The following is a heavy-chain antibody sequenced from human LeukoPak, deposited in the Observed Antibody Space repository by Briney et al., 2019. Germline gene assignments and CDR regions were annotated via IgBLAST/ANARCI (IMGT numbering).Heavy chain of an antibody. Sequence: PGGSLRLSCAASGFTFSTYAMSWVRQAPGKGLEWGSAISDSGSSTYYADSVKGRFTISRDNSKNTLYLQMSSLRAEDTAVYYCAAEGLVWFGELFYRGQGTLVTVSS. CDR1: GFTFSTYA. CDR2: ISDSGSST. J-gene: IGHJ4*02. CDR3: AAEGLVWFGELFY. D-gene: IGHD3-10*01. V-gene: IGHV3-23*01.